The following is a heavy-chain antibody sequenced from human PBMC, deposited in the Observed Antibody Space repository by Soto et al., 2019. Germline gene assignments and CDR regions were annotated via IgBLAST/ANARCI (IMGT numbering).Heavy chain of an antibody. CDR3: AXVNSAIVATFGPWAFDI. Sequence: PSETRSLTWTVSGGSISSYYWSWIRQPPGKGLGWIGYIYYSGSTNYNPSLKSRVTISVDTSKNQFSLKLSSVTAADTAVYYCAXVNSAIVATFGPWAFDICGQGTMVSVSS. D-gene: IGHD5-12*01. CDR1: GGSISSYY. J-gene: IGHJ3*02. CDR2: IYYSGST. V-gene: IGHV4-59*01.